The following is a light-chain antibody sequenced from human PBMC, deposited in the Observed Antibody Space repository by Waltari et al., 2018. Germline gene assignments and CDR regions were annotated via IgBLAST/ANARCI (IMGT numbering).Light chain of an antibody. J-gene: IGLJ2*01. CDR2: YDS. CDR1: NIGSKS. V-gene: IGLV3-21*04. Sequence: SYVVTQSPSVPVAPGETARIPCGGANIGSKSVHWYQQRPGQAPVLVISYDSDRPSGIPERFSGSNSGNTATLTISWVEAEDEADYYCLVWHSTIDHQGVFGGGTKLTVL. CDR3: LVWHSTIDHQGV.